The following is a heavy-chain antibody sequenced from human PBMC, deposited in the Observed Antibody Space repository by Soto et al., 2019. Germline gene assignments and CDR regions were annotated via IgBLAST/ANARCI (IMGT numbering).Heavy chain of an antibody. Sequence: EVQLVESGGGLVQPGGSLRLSCAASGFTFNSYDMHWVRHATGKGLEWVSYIGTAGDTYYSGSVKGRFTISRENAKNSVYLQMNSLRAADTAVYYCVRDPSGWGMDVWVQGTTVTVSS. CDR3: VRDPSGWGMDV. V-gene: IGHV3-13*04. CDR1: GFTFNSYD. D-gene: IGHD6-19*01. CDR2: IGTAGDT. J-gene: IGHJ6*02.